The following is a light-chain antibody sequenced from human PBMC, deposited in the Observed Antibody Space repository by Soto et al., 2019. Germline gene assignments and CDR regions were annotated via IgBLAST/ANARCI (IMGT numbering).Light chain of an antibody. J-gene: IGKJ2*01. Sequence: DIVMTQSPDSLAVPLGERATINCKSSQTVLLSSNNKNYLGWYQQKPGQAPTLLIYWASTRESGVPDRFSGSGSGTDFTLTISSLQAEDVAVYYCQQYYSTPKTFGQGTKLEIK. V-gene: IGKV4-1*01. CDR1: QTVLLSSNNKNY. CDR3: QQYYSTPKT. CDR2: WAS.